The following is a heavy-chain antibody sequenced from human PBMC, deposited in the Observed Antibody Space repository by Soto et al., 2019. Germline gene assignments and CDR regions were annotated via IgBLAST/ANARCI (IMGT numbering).Heavy chain of an antibody. Sequence: PGESLKISCKGSGYSFTSYWIGWVRQMPGKGLEWMGIIYPGDSDTRYSPSFQGQVTISADKSISTAYLQWSSLKASDTAMYYCASVYWATKSLDSFDFWGQGTMVTVSS. D-gene: IGHD2-8*01. CDR1: GYSFTSYW. CDR3: ASVYWATKSLDSFDF. V-gene: IGHV5-51*01. J-gene: IGHJ3*01. CDR2: IYPGDSDT.